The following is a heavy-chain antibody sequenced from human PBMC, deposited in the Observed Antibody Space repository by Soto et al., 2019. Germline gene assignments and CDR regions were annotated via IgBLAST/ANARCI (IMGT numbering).Heavy chain of an antibody. CDR3: GREGKQQAQEEYYQFNGMAV. CDR1: GYNFTRFG. V-gene: IGHV1-18*01. Sequence: QFQLVQSGAEVKKPGASVRVSCKASGYNFTRFGITWVRQAPGQGLEWMGWMGAHSGHRRQAPRFQGRLTMTTDASLSTAYIDLRSLRSDDTALYYCGREGKQQAQEEYYQFNGMAVWGQGTMVIVSS. J-gene: IGHJ6*02. D-gene: IGHD6-13*01. CDR2: MGAHSGHR.